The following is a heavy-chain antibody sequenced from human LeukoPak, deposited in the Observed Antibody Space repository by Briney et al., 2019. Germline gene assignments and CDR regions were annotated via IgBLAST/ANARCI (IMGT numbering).Heavy chain of an antibody. Sequence: PSGTLSLTCGVSGGSISGTNWWSWVRQPPGQVLEWIGEISLAGQTNFNPSLNGRVTMSLDKSSSKLYLHLTSVTAADTATYFCSRESGPFCPFGYWGQGTLVIVSS. D-gene: IGHD1-26*01. CDR2: ISLAGQT. CDR3: SRESGPFCPFGY. CDR1: GGSISGTNW. V-gene: IGHV4-4*02. J-gene: IGHJ4*02.